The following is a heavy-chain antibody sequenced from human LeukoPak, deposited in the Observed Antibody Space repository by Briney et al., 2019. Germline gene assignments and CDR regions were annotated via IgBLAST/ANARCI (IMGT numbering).Heavy chain of an antibody. D-gene: IGHD2-2*01. Sequence: GGSLRLSRAASGFTFSNYAMSWVRQAPGKGLEWVSGINGGGGGGTFHADSVRGRFTISRDNSKNTLYLQMSSLRAEDTAVYYCAASLPNIVVVPAAKGPFGSWGQGTLVTVSP. CDR1: GFTFSNYA. CDR3: AASLPNIVVVPAAKGPFGS. J-gene: IGHJ5*02. V-gene: IGHV3-23*01. CDR2: INGGGGGGT.